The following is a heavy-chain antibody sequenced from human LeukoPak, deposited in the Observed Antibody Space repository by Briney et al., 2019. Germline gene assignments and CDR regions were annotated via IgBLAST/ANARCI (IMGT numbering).Heavy chain of an antibody. CDR3: ARDPPNLSSSSKENYYYGMDV. Sequence: GGSLRLCCAASGFTFSSYSMNWVRQAPGKGLEWVSSISSSSSYIYYADSVKGRFTISRDNAKNSLYLQMNSLRAEDTAVYYCARDPPNLSSSSKENYYYGMDVWGQGTTVTVSS. V-gene: IGHV3-21*01. CDR1: GFTFSSYS. D-gene: IGHD6-6*01. J-gene: IGHJ6*02. CDR2: ISSSSSYI.